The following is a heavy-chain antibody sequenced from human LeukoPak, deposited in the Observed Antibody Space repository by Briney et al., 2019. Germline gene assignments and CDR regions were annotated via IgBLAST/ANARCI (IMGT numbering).Heavy chain of an antibody. D-gene: IGHD3-10*01. CDR2: ISAYNGNT. V-gene: IGHV1-18*01. J-gene: IGHJ4*02. Sequence: GASVTVSCKASGYTFTSYGISWVRQAPGQGLEWMGWISAYNGNTNYAQKLQGRVTITTDTSTSTAYMELRSLRSDDTAVYYCAREDVVRGYYYWGQGTLVTVSS. CDR3: AREDVVRGYYY. CDR1: GYTFTSYG.